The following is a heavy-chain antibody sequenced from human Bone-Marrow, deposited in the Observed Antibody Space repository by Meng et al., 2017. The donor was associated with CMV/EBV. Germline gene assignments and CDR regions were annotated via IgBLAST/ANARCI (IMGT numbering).Heavy chain of an antibody. D-gene: IGHD2-2*01. J-gene: IGHJ4*02. CDR3: ARGGVPAASGY. V-gene: IGHV4-61*01. Sequence: SETLSLTCTVSGAFVNSDSHYWNWIRQPPGRGLQWIGYIYYSGSTDYNPSLKNRVSMSLDTSKNQISLKLSSVTAADTAVYYCARGGVPAASGYWGQGTLVTVSS. CDR1: GAFVNSDSHY. CDR2: IYYSGST.